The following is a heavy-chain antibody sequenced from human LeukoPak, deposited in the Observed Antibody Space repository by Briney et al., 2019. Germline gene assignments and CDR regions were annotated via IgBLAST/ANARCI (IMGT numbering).Heavy chain of an antibody. CDR3: ARSRATPEMATIHFDY. J-gene: IGHJ4*02. CDR2: IYYSGST. D-gene: IGHD5-12*01. Sequence: TSETLSLTCTVSGGSISSYYWSWIRQPPGKGLEWIGYIYYSGSTNYNPSLKSRVTISVDTSKNQFSLKLSSVTAADTAVYYCARSRATPEMATIHFDYWGQGTLVTVSS. V-gene: IGHV4-59*08. CDR1: GGSISSYY.